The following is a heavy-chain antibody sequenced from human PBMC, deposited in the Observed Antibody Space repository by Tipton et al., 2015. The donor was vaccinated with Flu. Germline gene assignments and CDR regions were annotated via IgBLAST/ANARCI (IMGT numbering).Heavy chain of an antibody. J-gene: IGHJ3*02. CDR1: GFPFSSNE. D-gene: IGHD2-15*01. CDR2: IRSSGSSI. Sequence: AASGFPFSSNEMNWIRQAPGKGLEWVSYIRSSGSSIYYADSVKGRFTISRDDAKNSLYLQMNSLRAEDTAVYYCARGGYCSGGASYLGNSFDIWGQGSMVTVSS. V-gene: IGHV3-48*03. CDR3: ARGGYCSGGASYLGNSFDI.